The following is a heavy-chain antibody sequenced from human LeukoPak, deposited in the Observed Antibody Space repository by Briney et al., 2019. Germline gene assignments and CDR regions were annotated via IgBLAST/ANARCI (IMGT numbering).Heavy chain of an antibody. CDR1: GFTFSSYG. D-gene: IGHD3-22*01. CDR3: AKDSGDAMIVVASDY. V-gene: IGHV3-30*02. CDR2: IRYDGSNK. J-gene: IGHJ4*02. Sequence: GGSLRLSCAAPGFTFSSYGMHWVRQAPGKGLEWVAFIRYDGSNKYYADSVKGRFTISRDNSKNTLYLQMNSLRAEDTAVYYCAKDSGDAMIVVASDYWGQGTLVTVSS.